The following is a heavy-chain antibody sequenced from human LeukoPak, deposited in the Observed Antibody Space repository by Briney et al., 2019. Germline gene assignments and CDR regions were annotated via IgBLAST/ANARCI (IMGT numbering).Heavy chain of an antibody. J-gene: IGHJ4*02. CDR3: AKVYSSSEDYFDY. CDR2: ISWDGGST. CDR1: GFTFDDYA. Sequence: PGGSVRLSCAASGFTFDDYAMHWVRQAPGKGLEWVALISWDGGSTYYADSVKGRFTISRDNSKNSLYLQMNSLRAEDTALYYCAKVYSSSEDYFDYWGQGTLVTASS. V-gene: IGHV3-43D*03. D-gene: IGHD6-6*01.